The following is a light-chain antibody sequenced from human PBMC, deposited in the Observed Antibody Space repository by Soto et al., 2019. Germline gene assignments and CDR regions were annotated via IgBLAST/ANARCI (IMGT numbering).Light chain of an antibody. CDR1: QTVSSN. V-gene: IGKV3-20*01. CDR3: QQYARPPYA. Sequence: EIVLTQSPATLSVSPGERATLSCRASQTVSSNLAWYQQKPGQAPRLLINDASSRATGIPDRFSGSGSGTDFTLTISRLEPEDFAVYYCQQYARPPYAFGQGTKVDIK. CDR2: DAS. J-gene: IGKJ2*01.